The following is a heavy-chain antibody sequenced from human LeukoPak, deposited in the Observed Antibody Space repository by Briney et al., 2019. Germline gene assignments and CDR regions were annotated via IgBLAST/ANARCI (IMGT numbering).Heavy chain of an antibody. CDR1: GFTFSDYS. J-gene: IGHJ4*02. D-gene: IGHD6-19*01. CDR2: ISFSVNTT. CDR3: AREAYSSGWAYFDY. Sequence: GGSLRLSCAASGFTFSDYSMNWVRQAPGKGLEWVSYISFSVNTTYYGDSVKGRFTISRDNAKNSLYLHMDSLRAEDTAVYYCAREAYSSGWAYFDYWGQGTLVTVSS. V-gene: IGHV3-48*04.